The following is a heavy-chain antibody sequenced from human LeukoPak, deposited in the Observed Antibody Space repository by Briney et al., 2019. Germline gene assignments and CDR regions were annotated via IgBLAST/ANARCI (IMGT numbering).Heavy chain of an antibody. J-gene: IGHJ6*03. Sequence: PGGSLRLSSAASGFTFSSYGRYWVRQAPGKGLEWVAFTRYVGSNKYCADSVKGRFTISRDNSKNTLYLKMNRLRAEETAVYYCAKGHRWEASDYYYYMDVGGKGTTVTIS. V-gene: IGHV3-30*02. CDR3: AKGHRWEASDYYYYMDV. D-gene: IGHD1-26*01. CDR1: GFTFSSYG. CDR2: TRYVGSNK.